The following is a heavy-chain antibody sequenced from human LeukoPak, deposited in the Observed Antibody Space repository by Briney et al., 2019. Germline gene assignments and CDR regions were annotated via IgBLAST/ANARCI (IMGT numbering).Heavy chain of an antibody. CDR2: IKYNGDSA. V-gene: IGHV3-20*04. CDR1: GFIIDDYD. J-gene: IGHJ6*02. D-gene: IGHD4-17*01. Sequence: GGSLRLSCAASGFIIDDYDMNWVRQIPGKGLEWVSRIKYNGDSAAYADSVEGRFTVSRDNAKSSLYLQMNSLRVEDTAVYYCARDNGDYFSAGYFYGMDGWGQGTTVTVSS. CDR3: ARDNGDYFSAGYFYGMDG.